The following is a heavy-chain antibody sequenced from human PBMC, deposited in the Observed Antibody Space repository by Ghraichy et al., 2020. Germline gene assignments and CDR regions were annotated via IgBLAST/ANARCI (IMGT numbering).Heavy chain of an antibody. CDR3: TRGRDTAMD. Sequence: ESLNISCTVSGASISTYYWSWIRQPPGKGLEWIGYIYYSGSTNYNPSLKSRVSMSVDTSKNQFSLRLSSVTAADTAVYYCTRGRDTAMDWGQGTLVTVSS. CDR2: IYYSGST. J-gene: IGHJ4*02. D-gene: IGHD5-18*01. V-gene: IGHV4-59*01. CDR1: GASISTYY.